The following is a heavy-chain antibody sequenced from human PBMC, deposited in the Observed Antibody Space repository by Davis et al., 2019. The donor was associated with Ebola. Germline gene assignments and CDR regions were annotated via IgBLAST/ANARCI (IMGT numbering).Heavy chain of an antibody. J-gene: IGHJ5*02. CDR3: AIAAAGTVRFDP. CDR2: ISTYNGNT. Sequence: ASSLVFSNASSYTSITNDISSVRPAPGQGLEWMGWISTYNGNTNYAQKLQGRVTMTTDTSTSTAYMELRSLRSDDTAVYYCAIAAAGTVRFDPRGQGTLVTVSS. CDR1: SYTSITND. V-gene: IGHV1-18*04. D-gene: IGHD6-13*01.